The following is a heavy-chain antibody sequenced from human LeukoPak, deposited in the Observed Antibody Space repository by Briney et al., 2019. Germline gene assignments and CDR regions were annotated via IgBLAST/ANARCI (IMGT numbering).Heavy chain of an antibody. D-gene: IGHD1-1*01. CDR1: GGSVISDTYY. CDR3: ARHARYIDFDP. Sequence: SETLSLTCTVSGGSVISDTYYWGWLRQSPGKGLEWIVSIHYSESTYYTPSLKTRITMSVDTSKNQFSLKLRSVTAAYTAVYFCARHARYIDFDPWGQGTLVTVST. J-gene: IGHJ5*02. V-gene: IGHV4-39*01. CDR2: IHYSEST.